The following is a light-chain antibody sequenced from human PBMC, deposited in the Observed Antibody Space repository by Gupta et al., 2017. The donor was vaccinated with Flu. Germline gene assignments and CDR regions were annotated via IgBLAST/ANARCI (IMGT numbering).Light chain of an antibody. CDR2: AAS. CDR3: QHRDNTWLT. Sequence: DIQMTQSPSSLSASVGDRVTITCRASQSIDRYLNWYQQKPGKAPKVLIYAASRLQTGVPSRFSGSGSGTDFTLTISRLQPEDFATYYCQHRDNTWLTFGRGTKVDIK. CDR1: QSIDRY. V-gene: IGKV1-39*01. J-gene: IGKJ4*01.